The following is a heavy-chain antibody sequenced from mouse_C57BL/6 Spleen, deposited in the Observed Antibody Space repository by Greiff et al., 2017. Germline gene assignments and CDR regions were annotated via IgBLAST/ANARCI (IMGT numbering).Heavy chain of an antibody. V-gene: IGHV1-18*01. CDR3: ALLRKEAWFAY. CDR2: INPNNGGT. CDR1: GYTFTDYN. J-gene: IGHJ3*01. D-gene: IGHD1-1*01. Sequence: VQLQQSGPELVKPGASVKIPCKASGYTFTDYNMDWVKQSHGKSLEWIGDINPNNGGTIYNQKFKGKATLTVDKSSSTAYMELRSLTSEDTAVYYCALLRKEAWFAYWGQGTLGTVSA.